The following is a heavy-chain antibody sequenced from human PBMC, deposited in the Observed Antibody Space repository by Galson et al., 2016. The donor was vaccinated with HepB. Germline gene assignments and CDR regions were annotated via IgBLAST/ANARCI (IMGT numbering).Heavy chain of an antibody. CDR2: VYYSGST. Sequence: ETLSLTCFVSGDSVRSSTFHWAWIRQPPGKGLEWIGSVYYSGSTDYSPSLKTRITVSVDTSKNQFSLRLRSVTAADPAVYYCARQPGYFKPLSLNYFDFWGHGMLVTVSS. D-gene: IGHD2/OR15-2a*01. V-gene: IGHV4-39*01. CDR1: GDSVRSSTFH. J-gene: IGHJ4*01. CDR3: ARQPGYFKPLSLNYFDF.